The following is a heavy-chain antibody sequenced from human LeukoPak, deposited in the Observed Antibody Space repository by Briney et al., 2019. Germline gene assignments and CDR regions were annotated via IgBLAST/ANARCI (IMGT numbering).Heavy chain of an antibody. CDR3: ARAAGYAFDI. V-gene: IGHV1-8*02. D-gene: IGHD1-1*01. CDR2: MNPNSGNT. J-gene: IGHJ3*02. CDR1: GGTFSSYA. Sequence: ASVKVSCKASGGTFSSYAISWVRQAPGQGLEWMGWMNPNSGNTGYAQKFQGRVTMTRNTSISTAYMELSSLRSEDTAVYYCARAAGYAFDIWGQGTMVTVSS.